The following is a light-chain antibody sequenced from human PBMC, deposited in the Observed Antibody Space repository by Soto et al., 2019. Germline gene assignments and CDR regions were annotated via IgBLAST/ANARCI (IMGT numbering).Light chain of an antibody. CDR2: KDS. V-gene: IGLV3-25*03. CDR3: QSADSSGTSQV. Sequence: SYELTQPPSVSVSPGQTARITCSGDALPKQYAYWYQQKPGQAPVLVIYKDSERPSGIPERFSGSSSGTTVTLTISGVQAEDEADYYCQSADSSGTSQVFGGWTKLTVL. J-gene: IGLJ3*02. CDR1: ALPKQY.